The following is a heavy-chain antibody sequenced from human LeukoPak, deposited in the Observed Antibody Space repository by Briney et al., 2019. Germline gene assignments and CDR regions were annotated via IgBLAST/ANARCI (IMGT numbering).Heavy chain of an antibody. CDR3: AKCISGSYPNKPYDY. D-gene: IGHD1-26*01. Sequence: PGGSLRLSCAASGFTFSSFAMSWVRQTPGKGLEWVSGISASGGSTYYADSVKGRFTISRDNSQNTLYLQMNSLRAGDTAVYYCAKCISGSYPNKPYDYWGQGALVTVSS. J-gene: IGHJ4*02. V-gene: IGHV3-23*01. CDR1: GFTFSSFA. CDR2: ISASGGST.